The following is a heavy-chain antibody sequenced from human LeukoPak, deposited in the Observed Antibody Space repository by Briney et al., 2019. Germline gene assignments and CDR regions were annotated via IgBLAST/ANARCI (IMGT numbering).Heavy chain of an antibody. J-gene: IGHJ4*02. CDR1: GFTFSSYG. Sequence: GGSLRLSCAASGFTFSSYGMHWVRQAPGKGLEWVSAISGSGGSTYYADSVKGRFTISRDNSKNTLYLQMNSLRAEDTAVYYCAKDNEITYYDILTGLWYFDYWGQGTLVTVSS. CDR2: ISGSGGST. V-gene: IGHV3-23*01. CDR3: AKDNEITYYDILTGLWYFDY. D-gene: IGHD3-9*01.